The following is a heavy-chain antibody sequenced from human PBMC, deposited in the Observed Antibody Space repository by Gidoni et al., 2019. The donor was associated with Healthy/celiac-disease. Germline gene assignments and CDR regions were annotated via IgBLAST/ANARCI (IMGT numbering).Heavy chain of an antibody. CDR2: ISGSGGST. J-gene: IGHJ3*02. Sequence: VQLLESWRGVVEPGGSLRLSCPASGVTFSTYALSWVRQAPGQGLEWVSAISGSGGSTYYADSVKGRFTISRDNSKNTLYLQMNSLRAEDTAVYYCAKDLGMGWNDDGVLGAFDIWGQGTMVTVSS. D-gene: IGHD1-1*01. CDR1: GVTFSTYA. CDR3: AKDLGMGWNDDGVLGAFDI. V-gene: IGHV3-23*01.